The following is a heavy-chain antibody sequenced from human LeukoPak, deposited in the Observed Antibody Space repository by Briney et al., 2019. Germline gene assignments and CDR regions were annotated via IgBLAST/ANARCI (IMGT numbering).Heavy chain of an antibody. J-gene: IGHJ4*02. Sequence: ASVKVSCKASGYTFTGDYLHWVRQAPGQGLEWMGWLNPKTGGTSYAQKFQGRVTMTRDTSISTVKMELSRLTSDDTAVYYCARATAENDHWGQGTLVTVSS. CDR2: LNPKTGGT. D-gene: IGHD1-14*01. CDR1: GYTFTGDY. V-gene: IGHV1-2*02. CDR3: ARATAENDH.